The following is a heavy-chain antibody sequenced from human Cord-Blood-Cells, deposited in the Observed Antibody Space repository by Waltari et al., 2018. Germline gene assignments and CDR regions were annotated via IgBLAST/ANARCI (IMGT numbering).Heavy chain of an antibody. Sequence: EVQLVESGGGLVKPGGSLRLSCAASGFTFSSYSMNWVRQAPGKGLEWVSSISSSSSYIYYADSVKGRFTISRDNAKNSLYLQMNSLRAEDTAVYNCARATITLDAFDIWGQGTMVTDSS. CDR1: GFTFSSYS. V-gene: IGHV3-21*01. CDR3: ARATITLDAFDI. J-gene: IGHJ3*02. CDR2: ISSSSSYI.